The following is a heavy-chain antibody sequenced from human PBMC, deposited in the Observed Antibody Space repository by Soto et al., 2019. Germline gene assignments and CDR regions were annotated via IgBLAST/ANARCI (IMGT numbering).Heavy chain of an antibody. V-gene: IGHV4-39*01. D-gene: IGHD3-10*01. CDR3: ARLPRTTTSGSGTDF. Sequence: PSETLSLTCTVSGGSIRGDYWGWIRQPPGKGLEWIATIYYSGRTFYNPSLESRVTIYVDTSRDQFSLKLTSVTAADTAVYYCARLPRTTTSGSGTDFWGQGTLVTVSS. CDR2: IYYSGRT. J-gene: IGHJ4*02. CDR1: GGSIRGDY.